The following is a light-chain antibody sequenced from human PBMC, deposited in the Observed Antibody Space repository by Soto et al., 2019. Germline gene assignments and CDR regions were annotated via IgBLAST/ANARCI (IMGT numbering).Light chain of an antibody. CDR3: QQYNSYSRT. Sequence: DIPMTQSPSTLSASVGDRVTITCRASQNINSWLAWYQQKPGKTPKLLSYDASSLQSGVPSRFSGSGSGTEFTLTISSLQPDDFATYYCQQYNSYSRTFGRGTKVEIK. V-gene: IGKV1-5*01. CDR1: QNINSW. J-gene: IGKJ1*01. CDR2: DAS.